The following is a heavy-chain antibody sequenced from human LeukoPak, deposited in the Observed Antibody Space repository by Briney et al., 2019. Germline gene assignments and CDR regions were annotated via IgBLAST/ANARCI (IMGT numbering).Heavy chain of an antibody. Sequence: ASVKASCKTSGYTFTTYGIGWLRQAPGQGLEWMAWISGDNGDTNYAQKFQGRVTMTTDTSTSTAYMDLRSLRSDDTAVYYCARAWVAGPKYFDYWGQGTLVTVSS. D-gene: IGHD6-19*01. V-gene: IGHV1-18*01. CDR3: ARAWVAGPKYFDY. J-gene: IGHJ4*02. CDR1: GYTFTTYG. CDR2: ISGDNGDT.